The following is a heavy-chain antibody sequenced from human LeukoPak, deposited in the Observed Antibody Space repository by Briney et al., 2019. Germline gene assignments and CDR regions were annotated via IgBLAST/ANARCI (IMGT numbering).Heavy chain of an antibody. CDR1: GVTFEDYY. D-gene: IGHD4-17*01. Sequence: PGGSLRLSCRGSGVTFEDYYLSWIRQAPGKGLEWISYVSSTGGDKFYADPVKGRFTISRDNARNSVYMEMNDLMAEDTAFYYCARPYGDRGFDYWGQGTLVTVSS. V-gene: IGHV3-11*01. CDR2: VSSTGGDK. CDR3: ARPYGDRGFDY. J-gene: IGHJ4*02.